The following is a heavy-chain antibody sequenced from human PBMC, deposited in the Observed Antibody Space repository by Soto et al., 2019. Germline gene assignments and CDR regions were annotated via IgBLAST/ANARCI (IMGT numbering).Heavy chain of an antibody. J-gene: IGHJ4*02. CDR1: GGSIRSGDNY. D-gene: IGHD5-18*01. CDR3: ARLSWIPH. Sequence: PSETLSLTCTVSGGSIRSGDNYWGWIRQPPGKGLEWIGSVYSSGSMYYTPSLKSRLTISIDTSNNQFSLTLSSVTAADTAVYYCARLSWIPHWGQGTQVTVSS. V-gene: IGHV4-30-4*01. CDR2: VYSSGSM.